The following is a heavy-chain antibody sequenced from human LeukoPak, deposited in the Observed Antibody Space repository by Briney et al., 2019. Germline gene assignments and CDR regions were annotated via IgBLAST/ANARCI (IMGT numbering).Heavy chain of an antibody. CDR2: IYSSGST. CDR3: ARGSSYLQT. V-gene: IGHV4-61*10. Sequence: SETLSLTCTVSGGSISSGSYYWSWIRQPAGKGLEWIGRIYSSGSTNYNPSLKSRITISVDTSKNQFSLSLSSVTAADTAVYYCARGSSYLQTWGQGTLVTVSS. J-gene: IGHJ4*02. CDR1: GGSISSGSYY. D-gene: IGHD2-15*01.